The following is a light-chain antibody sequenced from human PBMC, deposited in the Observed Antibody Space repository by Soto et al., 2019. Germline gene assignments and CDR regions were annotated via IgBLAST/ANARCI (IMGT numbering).Light chain of an antibody. CDR3: QQYGSSLFT. Sequence: DIVLTQSPGTLSLSPGERATLSCRASQSVSSKDLAWYQQKPGQPPRVLIYGTSIRATGIPERFSGGGSGTDFTLTITRLESEDFAVYYCQQYGSSLFTFGPGTKVDFK. J-gene: IGKJ3*01. CDR1: QSVSSKD. V-gene: IGKV3-20*01. CDR2: GTS.